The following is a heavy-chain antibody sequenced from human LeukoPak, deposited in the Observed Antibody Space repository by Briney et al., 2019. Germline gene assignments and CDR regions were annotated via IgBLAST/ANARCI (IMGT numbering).Heavy chain of an antibody. CDR3: AIGEGDGCNDFDY. CDR2: IIPILGIA. J-gene: IGHJ4*02. CDR1: GGTFSSYA. Sequence: SVKVSCKASGGTFSSYAISWVRQAPGQGLEWMGRIIPILGIANYAQKFQGRVTITADKSTSTAYMELSSLRSEDTAVYYCAIGEGDGCNDFDYWGQGTLVTVSS. D-gene: IGHD2-2*01. V-gene: IGHV1-69*04.